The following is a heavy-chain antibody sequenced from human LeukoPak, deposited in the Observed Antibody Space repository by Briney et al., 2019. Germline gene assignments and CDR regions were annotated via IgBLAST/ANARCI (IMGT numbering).Heavy chain of an antibody. Sequence: EASVKVSCKASGGTFSSYAISWVRQAPGQGLEWMGGIIPIFGTANYAQKFQGRVTITADESTSTAYMELSSLRSEDTAVYYCARDAGIAAKNWFDPWGQGTLVTVSS. CDR1: GGTFSSYA. V-gene: IGHV1-69*01. J-gene: IGHJ5*02. D-gene: IGHD6-13*01. CDR2: IIPIFGTA. CDR3: ARDAGIAAKNWFDP.